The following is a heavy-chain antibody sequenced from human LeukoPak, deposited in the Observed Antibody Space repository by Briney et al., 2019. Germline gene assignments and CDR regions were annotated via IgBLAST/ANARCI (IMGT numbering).Heavy chain of an antibody. CDR2: IKQDGSEK. V-gene: IGHV3-7*01. J-gene: IGHJ4*02. CDR3: ARDWLGEFDF. CDR1: GFTFSSYW. D-gene: IGHD3-10*01. Sequence: PGGSLRLSCAASGFTFSSYWMSWVRQAPGKGLEWVANIKQDGSEKYYVDSVKGRFTISRDNAKNSLHLQMNSLRAEDTAIYYCARDWLGEFDFWGQETLVTVSS.